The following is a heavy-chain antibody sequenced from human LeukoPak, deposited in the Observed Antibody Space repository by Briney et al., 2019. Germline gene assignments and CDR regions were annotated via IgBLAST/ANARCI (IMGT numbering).Heavy chain of an antibody. CDR1: GFNFANHA. D-gene: IGHD2-21*02. J-gene: IGHJ4*02. CDR2: ISGGGDIT. V-gene: IGHV3-23*01. Sequence: GGSLRLSCAASGFNFANHAMSWVRQTAGKGLEWVSAISGGGDITYCADSVKGRFTISRDNSKDTLFLQMPSLRPGDTAVYYCVREDTPATANYWGQGTLVTISS. CDR3: VREDTPATANY.